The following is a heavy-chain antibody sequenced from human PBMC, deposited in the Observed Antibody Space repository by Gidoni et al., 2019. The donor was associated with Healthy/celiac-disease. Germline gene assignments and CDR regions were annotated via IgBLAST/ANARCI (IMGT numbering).Heavy chain of an antibody. Sequence: QVQLVESGGGLVKPGGSLRPSCAASGFPFSDYYMSLTRQAPGKGLEWVSYISSSGSTIYYADSVKGRFTISRDNAKNSLYLQMNSLRAEDTAVYYCARDVGPILTGHYTYYYYYGMDVWGQGTTVTVSS. J-gene: IGHJ6*02. D-gene: IGHD3-9*01. CDR1: GFPFSDYY. CDR2: ISSSGSTI. V-gene: IGHV3-11*01. CDR3: ARDVGPILTGHYTYYYYYGMDV.